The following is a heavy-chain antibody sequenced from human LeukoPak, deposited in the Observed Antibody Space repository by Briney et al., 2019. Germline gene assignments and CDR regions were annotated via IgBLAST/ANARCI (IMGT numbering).Heavy chain of an antibody. CDR1: GFTFDDYA. Sequence: GRSLRLSCAASGFTFDDYAMHWVRQAPGKGLEWVSGISWNSSSIGYADSVKGRFTISRDNAKNSLYLQMNSLRAEDTALYYCAKGKGVTFGGVVAFDIWGQGTMVTVSS. CDR3: AKGKGVTFGGVVAFDI. V-gene: IGHV3-9*01. CDR2: ISWNSSSI. J-gene: IGHJ3*02. D-gene: IGHD3-16*01.